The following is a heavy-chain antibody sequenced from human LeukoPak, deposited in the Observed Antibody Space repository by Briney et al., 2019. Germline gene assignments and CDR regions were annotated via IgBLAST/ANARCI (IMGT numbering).Heavy chain of an antibody. V-gene: IGHV3-48*03. J-gene: IGHJ4*02. CDR2: ISSSGSTI. CDR1: GFTFSSYE. D-gene: IGHD4-11*01. CDR3: ARIRSNYRGYFDY. Sequence: PGGSLRLSCAASGFTFSSYEMNWVRQAPGKGLEWVSYISSSGSTIYYADSVKGRFTISRDNAKHSLYLQMNSLRAEDTAVYYCARIRSNYRGYFDYWGQGTLVTVSS.